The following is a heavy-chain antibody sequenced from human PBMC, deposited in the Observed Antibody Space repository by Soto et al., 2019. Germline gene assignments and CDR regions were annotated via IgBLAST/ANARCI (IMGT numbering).Heavy chain of an antibody. CDR2: IYYSGST. V-gene: IGHV4-61*01. CDR1: CVSVSSVSYY. D-gene: IGHD1-26*01. J-gene: IGHJ5*02. CDR3: ATYLAGGLGRGS. Sequence: APATLSLTCTVFCVSVSSVSYYWSWIRQPPGKGQECVGYIYYSGSTNYNTSLKNRVTISVDTSKNQSSLQMITVNAADTAVYYCATYLAGGLGRGSWGQGTLVTVS.